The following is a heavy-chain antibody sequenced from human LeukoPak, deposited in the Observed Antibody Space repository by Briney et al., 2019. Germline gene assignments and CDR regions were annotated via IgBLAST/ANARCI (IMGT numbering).Heavy chain of an antibody. D-gene: IGHD2-8*01. Sequence: GGSLRLSCAASGFTFSSYGMHWVRQAPGKGLEWVSTISGSVVSTYYADSVKGRFSISRDSSKNILYLQMNSLRAEDTAVYYCAKDRCSNGVGCYYYYMDVWGKGTTVTISS. CDR1: GFTFSSYG. CDR2: ISGSVVST. CDR3: AKDRCSNGVGCYYYYMDV. J-gene: IGHJ6*03. V-gene: IGHV3-NL1*01.